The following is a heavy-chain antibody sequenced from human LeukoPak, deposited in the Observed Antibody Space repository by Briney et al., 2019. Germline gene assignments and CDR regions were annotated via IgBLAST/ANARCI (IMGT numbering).Heavy chain of an antibody. V-gene: IGHV4-4*02. CDR2: IYHSGST. CDR1: GGSISSSNW. Sequence: SETLSLTCAVSGGSISSSNWRSWVRQPPGKGLEWIGEIYHSGSTNYNPSLKSRVTISVDKSKNQFSLKLSSVTAADTAVYYCAMYVQLERLGLVDYWGQGTLVTVSS. CDR3: AMYVQLERLGLVDY. J-gene: IGHJ4*02. D-gene: IGHD1-1*01.